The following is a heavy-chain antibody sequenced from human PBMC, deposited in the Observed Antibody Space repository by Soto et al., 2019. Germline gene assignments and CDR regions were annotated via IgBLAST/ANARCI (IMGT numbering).Heavy chain of an antibody. CDR1: GGSISSSSYY. Sequence: SETLSLTCTVSGGSISSSSYYWGWIRQPPGKGLEWIGSIYYSGSTYYNPSLKSRVTISVDTSKNQFSLKLSSVTAADTAVYYCARLPPIYCSSTSCPAGWFDPWGQGTLVTVSS. D-gene: IGHD2-2*01. V-gene: IGHV4-39*01. J-gene: IGHJ5*02. CDR2: IYYSGST. CDR3: ARLPPIYCSSTSCPAGWFDP.